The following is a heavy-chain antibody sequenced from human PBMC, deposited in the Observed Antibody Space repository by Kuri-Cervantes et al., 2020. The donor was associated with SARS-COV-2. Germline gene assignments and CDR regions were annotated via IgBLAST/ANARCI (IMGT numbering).Heavy chain of an antibody. CDR3: AEGAYDYVWGSYRHPPPLLF. J-gene: IGHJ4*02. CDR2: INPSGGST. V-gene: IGHV1-46*01. D-gene: IGHD3-16*02. Sequence: ASVKVSCKASGYTFTSYYMHWVRQAPGQGLEWMGIINPSGGSTSYAQKFQGRVTMTRDTSTSTVYMELSSLRSEDTAVYYCAEGAYDYVWGSYRHPPPLLFWGQGTLVTVSS. CDR1: GYTFTSYY.